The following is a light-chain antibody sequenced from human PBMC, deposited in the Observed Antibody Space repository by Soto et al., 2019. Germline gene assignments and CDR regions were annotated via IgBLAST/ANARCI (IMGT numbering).Light chain of an antibody. V-gene: IGLV2-11*01. CDR1: SSDVGGYNY. Sequence: QSALTQPRSVSESPGQSVTISCTGTSSDVGGYNYVSWYQQHPGKAPKLMIYTVTKRPSGVPDRFSGSKSDNTASLTISGLQADDEADYYCCSYAGSSSYVFGTGTQLTVL. J-gene: IGLJ1*01. CDR2: TVT. CDR3: CSYAGSSSYV.